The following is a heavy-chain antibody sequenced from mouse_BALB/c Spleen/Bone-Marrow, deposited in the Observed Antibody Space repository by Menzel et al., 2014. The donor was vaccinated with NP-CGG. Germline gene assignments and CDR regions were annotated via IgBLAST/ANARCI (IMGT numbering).Heavy chain of an antibody. CDR1: GLNIKDTY. V-gene: IGHV14-3*02. CDR3: ARRDDGYYTY. D-gene: IGHD2-3*01. Sequence: VTLKESGAELVKPGDSVKLTCTASGLNIKDTYMHWGKQRPERGLEWIGRIDPANGNTKYDPKFQGKATITADTSSNTAFLQLSSRTSEDTAVYYCARRDDGYYTYWGQGTLVTVSA. CDR2: IDPANGNT. J-gene: IGHJ3*01.